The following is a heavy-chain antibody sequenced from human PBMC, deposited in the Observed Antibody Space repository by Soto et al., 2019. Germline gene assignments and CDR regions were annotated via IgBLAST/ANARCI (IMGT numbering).Heavy chain of an antibody. D-gene: IGHD6-6*01. Sequence: EVQLVASGGGLVQPGGSLRLSCAASGFTFSSYWMSWVRQAPGKGLEWVANIKQDGSEKYYVDSVKGRFTISRDNAKNSLYLQMNSLRAEDTAVYYCARVSSIAARPNAFDIWGQGTMVTVSS. J-gene: IGHJ3*02. V-gene: IGHV3-7*01. CDR1: GFTFSSYW. CDR2: IKQDGSEK. CDR3: ARVSSIAARPNAFDI.